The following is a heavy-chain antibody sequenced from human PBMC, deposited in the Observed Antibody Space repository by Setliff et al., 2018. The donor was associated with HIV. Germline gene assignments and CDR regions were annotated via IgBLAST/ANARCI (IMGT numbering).Heavy chain of an antibody. Sequence: SETLSLTCTVSGGSINSSSYYWGWIRQPPGKGPEWIGSLYYRGTTFYDPSLKSRVTISIDMSKNQFSLKLTSVAAADTAVYYCAKRPGYGYPFHIWGQGTMVTVSS. D-gene: IGHD5-18*01. CDR3: AKRPGYGYPFHI. CDR1: GGSINSSSYY. CDR2: LYYRGTT. J-gene: IGHJ3*02. V-gene: IGHV4-39*01.